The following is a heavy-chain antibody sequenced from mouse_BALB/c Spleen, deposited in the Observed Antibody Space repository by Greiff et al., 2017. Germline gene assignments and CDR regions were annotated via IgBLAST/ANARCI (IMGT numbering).Heavy chain of an antibody. CDR3: ARDRRLRPYYYAMDY. D-gene: IGHD1-2*01. V-gene: IGHV5-6-3*01. Sequence: DVMLVESGGGLVQPGGSLKLSCAASGFTFSSYGMSWVRQTPDKRLELVATINSNGGSTYYPDSVKGRFTISRDNAKNTLYLQMSSLKSEDTAMYYCARDRRLRPYYYAMDYWGQGTSVTVSS. CDR2: INSNGGST. J-gene: IGHJ4*01. CDR1: GFTFSSYG.